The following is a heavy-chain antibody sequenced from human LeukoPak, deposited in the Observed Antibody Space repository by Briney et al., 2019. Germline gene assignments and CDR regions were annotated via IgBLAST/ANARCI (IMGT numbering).Heavy chain of an antibody. CDR3: ARLHYYGSGSYYSY. Sequence: GGSLRLSCAASGFTFSSYWMHWVRQAPGKGLVWVSRINSDGSSTSYADSVKGRFTISRDNSKNALYLQMNSLRAEDTAVYYCARLHYYGSGSYYSYWGQGTLVTVSS. CDR1: GFTFSSYW. J-gene: IGHJ4*02. D-gene: IGHD3-10*01. CDR2: INSDGSST. V-gene: IGHV3-74*01.